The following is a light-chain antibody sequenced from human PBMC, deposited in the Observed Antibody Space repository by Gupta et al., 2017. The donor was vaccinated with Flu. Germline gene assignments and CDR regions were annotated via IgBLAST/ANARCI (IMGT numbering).Light chain of an antibody. CDR2: EVS. CDR3: SSYTSSSTYV. Sequence: QSALTQPASVSGSPGQSITISCTGTSSDVGGYNYVSWYQQHPGKAPKLMIYEVSNRPSGVSNRVSGSKSGNTASLTISGLQAEDDAYYYCSSYTSSSTYVFGTGTKVTVL. V-gene: IGLV2-14*01. CDR1: SSDVGGYNY. J-gene: IGLJ1*01.